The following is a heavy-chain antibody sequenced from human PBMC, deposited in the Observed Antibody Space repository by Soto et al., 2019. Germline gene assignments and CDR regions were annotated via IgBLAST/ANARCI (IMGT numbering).Heavy chain of an antibody. CDR1: GYAFTTYG. J-gene: IGHJ4*02. Sequence: QVQLVQSGTEVKKPGASVKVSCKTSGYAFTTYGVNWVRQAPGQGLEWMGWISGYNGNTNYPQKFQGRVTMTTDTSRSTAYRELRSLRLEDTAVYYCARGAHGSGYAVYWGQGTLVTVSS. D-gene: IGHD3-3*01. CDR3: ARGAHGSGYAVY. CDR2: ISGYNGNT. V-gene: IGHV1-18*01.